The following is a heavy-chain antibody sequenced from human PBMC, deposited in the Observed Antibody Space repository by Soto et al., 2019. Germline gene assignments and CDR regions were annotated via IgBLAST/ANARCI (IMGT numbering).Heavy chain of an antibody. CDR1: GYTFSSHA. Sequence: GASVKVSGKASGYTFSSHAMHWVRQAPGQRLEWMGWINAGNGNTKYSQKFQGRVTITRDTSASTAYMELSSLRSEDTAVYYCARDRSASSAWYNYWGQGTLVTVSS. CDR3: ARDRSASSAWYNY. CDR2: INAGNGNT. D-gene: IGHD6-13*01. J-gene: IGHJ4*02. V-gene: IGHV1-3*01.